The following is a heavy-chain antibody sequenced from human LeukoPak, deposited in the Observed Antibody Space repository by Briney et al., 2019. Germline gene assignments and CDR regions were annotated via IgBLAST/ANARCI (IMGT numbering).Heavy chain of an antibody. J-gene: IGHJ1*01. D-gene: IGHD6-19*01. CDR1: GFTLNDYY. V-gene: IGHV3-11*01. CDR2: IGGSDSIV. CDR3: AREIVPGTFDR. Sequence: GGSLRLTCTASGFTLNDYYMSWIRQAPGKGLEWVSDIGGSDSIVSYGYSVKGRFTISRDIATNSLYLQMNSLRAEDTAVYYCAREIVPGTFDRWGQGTGHALSS.